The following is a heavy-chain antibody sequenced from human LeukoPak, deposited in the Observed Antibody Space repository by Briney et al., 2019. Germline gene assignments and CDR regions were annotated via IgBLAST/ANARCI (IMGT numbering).Heavy chain of an antibody. CDR3: ARSSEAGYSSSWYVPADY. Sequence: PGRSLRLSCAASGFTFSTYAMSRVRQAPGKGLDSVAVISYAGSNKYYADSVKGRFTISRDNSKNTLYLQMNSLRAEDTAVYYCARSSEAGYSSSWYVPADYWGQGTLVTVSS. CDR1: GFTFSTYA. V-gene: IGHV3-30*04. J-gene: IGHJ4*02. D-gene: IGHD6-13*01. CDR2: ISYAGSNK.